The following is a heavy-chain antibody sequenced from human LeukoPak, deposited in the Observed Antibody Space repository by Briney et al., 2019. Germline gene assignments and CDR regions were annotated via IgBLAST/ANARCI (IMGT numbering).Heavy chain of an antibody. V-gene: IGHV4-39*07. CDR1: GGSISSSDYY. D-gene: IGHD4-11*01. CDR2: SHFSGSS. Sequence: SETLSLTCTVSGGSISSSDYYWGWFRQPPGRGLEWIGASHFSGSSYYNASLQSRATVSVDTSKNQFSLRLSSVTAADTAVYYCARDGSNWSNDYYHGVDVWGQGTTVTVSS. J-gene: IGHJ6*02. CDR3: ARDGSNWSNDYYHGVDV.